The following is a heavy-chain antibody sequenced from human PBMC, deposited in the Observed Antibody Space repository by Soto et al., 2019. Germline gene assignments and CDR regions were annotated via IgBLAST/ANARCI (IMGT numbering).Heavy chain of an antibody. Sequence: ASVKVSCKASGYTFTSYYIHWVRQAPGQGLEWMGIINPSGGSTSYAQKFQGRVTMTRDTSTSTVYMELSSLRSEDTAVYYCARVVSPMDYDSSGYYYHYYYYGMDVWGQGTTVTVSS. D-gene: IGHD3-22*01. CDR1: GYTFTSYY. V-gene: IGHV1-46*01. CDR2: INPSGGST. J-gene: IGHJ6*02. CDR3: ARVVSPMDYDSSGYYYHYYYYGMDV.